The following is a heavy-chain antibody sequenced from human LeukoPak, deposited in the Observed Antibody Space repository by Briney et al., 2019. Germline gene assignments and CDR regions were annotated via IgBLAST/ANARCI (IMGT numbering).Heavy chain of an antibody. CDR3: ARGVRYRSSWYYFDY. CDR1: GFTFSSYW. D-gene: IGHD6-13*01. V-gene: IGHV3-7*01. J-gene: IGHJ4*02. Sequence: GGSLRLSCAASGFTFSSYWMSWVRQAPGKGLEGVANIKQDGSEKYYVDSVKGRFIISRDNAKNSLYLQMNSLRAEDTAVYYCARGVRYRSSWYYFDYWGQGTLVTVSS. CDR2: IKQDGSEK.